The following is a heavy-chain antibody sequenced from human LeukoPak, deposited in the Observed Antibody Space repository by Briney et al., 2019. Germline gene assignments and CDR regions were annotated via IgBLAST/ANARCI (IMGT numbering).Heavy chain of an antibody. V-gene: IGHV3-30*04. CDR3: ARDGGRWFPSDY. CDR1: GFTFSSYA. CDR2: ISYDGSNK. Sequence: GGSLRLSCAASGFTFSSYAMHWVRQAPGEGLEWVTVISYDGSNKYYADSVKGRFTISRDNSKNTPYLQMNSVRAEDTAVYYCARDGGRWFPSDYWGQGTLVTVSS. J-gene: IGHJ4*02. D-gene: IGHD4-23*01.